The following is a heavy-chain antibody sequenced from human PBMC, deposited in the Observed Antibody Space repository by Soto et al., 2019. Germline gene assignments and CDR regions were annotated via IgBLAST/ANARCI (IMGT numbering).Heavy chain of an antibody. CDR1: GFTFSSYA. Sequence: EVQLLESGGGLVQPGGSLRLSCAASGFTFSSYAMSWVRQAPGKGLEWVSAISGSGGSTYYADSVKGRFTISRDNSKNTLYLQMNSLRAEDTAVYYCAKDVPRDIVLVPAATTFDYWGQGTLVTVSS. V-gene: IGHV3-23*01. CDR2: ISGSGGST. J-gene: IGHJ4*02. CDR3: AKDVPRDIVLVPAATTFDY. D-gene: IGHD2-2*01.